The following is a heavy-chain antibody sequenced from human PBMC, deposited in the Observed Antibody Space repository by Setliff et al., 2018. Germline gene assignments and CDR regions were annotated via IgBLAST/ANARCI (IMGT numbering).Heavy chain of an antibody. Sequence: LRLSCAASGFTFDDYAMTWVRQAPGKGLEWVSGIIWNGGSTGYADSVEGRFTISRDNAKNTLYLQMNSLRAEDPAVYYCARGGCSATSCLDYWGQGILVTVSS. D-gene: IGHD2-2*01. CDR3: ARGGCSATSCLDY. J-gene: IGHJ4*02. CDR2: IIWNGGST. CDR1: GFTFDDYA. V-gene: IGHV3-20*04.